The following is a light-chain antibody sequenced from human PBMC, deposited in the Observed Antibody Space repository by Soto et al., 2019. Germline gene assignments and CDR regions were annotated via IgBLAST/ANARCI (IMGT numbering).Light chain of an antibody. CDR1: QSVSSSY. CDR3: QQYGSSPRT. CDR2: GAS. J-gene: IGKJ1*01. Sequence: EIVLTQSPGTLSLSPGERATLSCRASQSVSSSYLAWYQQKPGQAPRLLTYGASSRATGIPDWFSCSGSGTDFTLTISRLEPEDFAVYYWQQYGSSPRTFGQGAKVEIK. V-gene: IGKV3-20*01.